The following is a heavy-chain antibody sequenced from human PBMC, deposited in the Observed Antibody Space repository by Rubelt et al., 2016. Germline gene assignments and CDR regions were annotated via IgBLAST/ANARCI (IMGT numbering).Heavy chain of an antibody. Sequence: EVQLVESGGGLVQPGGSLSLSCSASGFTFSAFWMYWLRHAPGQGLVWVSRLNTDGSTTSYADPVKGRFAFSRDNTKNTLYLQMNSLRAEDTAVDYCARVYSSSSFDDWGQGILVTVSS. J-gene: IGHJ4*02. D-gene: IGHD6-6*01. V-gene: IGHV3-74*01. CDR3: ARVYSSSSFDD. CDR1: GFTFSAFW. CDR2: LNTDGSTT.